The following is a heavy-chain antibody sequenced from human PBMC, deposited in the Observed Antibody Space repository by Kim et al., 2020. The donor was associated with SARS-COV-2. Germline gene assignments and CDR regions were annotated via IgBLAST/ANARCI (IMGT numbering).Heavy chain of an antibody. D-gene: IGHD4-4*01. CDR3: AVIQEAIDYSNYGGYFDY. CDR1: GYSFTSYW. V-gene: IGHV5-10-1*01. Sequence: GESLKISCKGSGYSFTSYWISWVRQMPGKGLEWMGRIDPSDSYTNYSPSFQGHVTISADKSISTAYLQWSSLKASDTAMYYCAVIQEAIDYSNYGGYFDYWGQGTLVTVSS. CDR2: IDPSDSYT. J-gene: IGHJ4*02.